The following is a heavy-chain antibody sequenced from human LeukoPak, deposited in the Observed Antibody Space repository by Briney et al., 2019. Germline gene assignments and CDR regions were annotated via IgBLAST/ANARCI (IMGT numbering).Heavy chain of an antibody. Sequence: GESLKISCKGSGYSFTSYWIGWVRQMPGKGLECMGIIYPGDSDTRYSPSFQGQVTISADKSICTAYLQWGSLKASDTAMYYRARLVAAAGTLDYWGQGTLVTVSS. CDR1: GYSFTSYW. CDR3: ARLVAAAGTLDY. V-gene: IGHV5-51*01. J-gene: IGHJ4*02. D-gene: IGHD6-13*01. CDR2: IYPGDSDT.